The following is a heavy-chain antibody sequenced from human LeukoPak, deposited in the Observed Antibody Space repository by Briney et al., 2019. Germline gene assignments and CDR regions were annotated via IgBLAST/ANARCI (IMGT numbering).Heavy chain of an antibody. D-gene: IGHD2-2*02. J-gene: IGHJ4*02. V-gene: IGHV1-18*01. CDR2: ISGNNGNT. CDR3: ARDVGCTSCYTAIDY. Sequence: GASVKVSCRASGYTFSTYGISWVRQAPGQGLEWMGWISGNNGNTKYAQKLQGKVTMTTDTSTSTAYIELRSLRSDDTAVYYCARDVGCTSCYTAIDYWGQGTLVTVSS. CDR1: GYTFSTYG.